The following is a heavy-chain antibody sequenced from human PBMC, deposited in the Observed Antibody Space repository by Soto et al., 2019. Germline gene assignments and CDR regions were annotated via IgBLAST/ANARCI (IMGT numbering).Heavy chain of an antibody. CDR1: GYSFTSYW. CDR3: ARPELSRSWYVLADY. CDR2: IDPGDSYT. V-gene: IGHV5-10-1*03. J-gene: IGHJ4*02. D-gene: IGHD6-13*01. Sequence: EVQLVQSGAEVKKPGESLRISCKGSGYSFTSYWISWVRQRPGKGLEWMGRIDPGDSYTNYSPSFQGHVTISADKSISTVYPQWSSLKASDPAMYYCARPELSRSWYVLADYWGPGTLVTVSS.